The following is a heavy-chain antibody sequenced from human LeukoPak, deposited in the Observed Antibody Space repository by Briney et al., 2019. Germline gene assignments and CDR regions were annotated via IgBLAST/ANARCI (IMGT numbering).Heavy chain of an antibody. CDR2: INHSGST. J-gene: IGHJ6*04. CDR3: ARGFRGGRYYCVMDV. CDR1: GGSFSGYY. D-gene: IGHD3-10*01. V-gene: IGHV4-34*01. Sequence: SETLSLTCAVYGGSFSGYYWSWIRQPPGKGLEWSGEINHSGSTNSNPTPKSRVTISVDTSKNYFYLKLSSVTAADTAVYYCARGFRGGRYYCVMDVWGKGTTVTVSS.